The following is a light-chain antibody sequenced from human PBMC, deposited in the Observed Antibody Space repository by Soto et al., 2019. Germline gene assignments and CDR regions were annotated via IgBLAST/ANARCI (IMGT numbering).Light chain of an antibody. CDR3: TSWTTSTTMI. V-gene: IGLV2-14*03. CDR2: DVN. J-gene: IGLJ2*01. Sequence: QSALTQPASVYRSPGQSITISCTGTSSDIGAYNFVSWYQQHPGKAPKLMLYDVNIRPSGVSNRFSGSKSGNTASLTISGLQAEDEADYYCTSWTTSTTMIFGGGTKLTVL. CDR1: SSDIGAYNF.